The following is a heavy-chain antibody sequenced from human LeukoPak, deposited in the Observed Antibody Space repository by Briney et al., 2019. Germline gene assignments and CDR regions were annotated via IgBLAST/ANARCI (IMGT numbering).Heavy chain of an antibody. D-gene: IGHD3-3*01. CDR2: INHSGST. V-gene: IGHV4-4*02. J-gene: IGHJ4*02. Sequence: PSGTLSLTCAVSGGSISSSNWWSWVRQPPGKGLEWIGEINHSGSTNYNPSLKSRVTISVDTSKNQFSLKLSSVTAADTAVYYCARHDFWSGFPFDYWGQGTLVTVSS. CDR1: GGSISSSNW. CDR3: ARHDFWSGFPFDY.